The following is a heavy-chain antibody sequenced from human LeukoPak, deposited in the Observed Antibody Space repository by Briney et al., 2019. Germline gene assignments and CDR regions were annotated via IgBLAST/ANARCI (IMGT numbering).Heavy chain of an antibody. CDR2: INHSGST. Sequence: SETLSFTCAVYGGSFSGYYWSWIRQPPGKGLEWIGEINHSGSTNYNPSLKSRVTISVDTSKNQFSLKLNSVTAADTAVYYCARDPGRWQQLGYFDYWGQGTLVTVSS. CDR3: ARDPGRWQQLGYFDY. CDR1: GGSFSGYY. V-gene: IGHV4-34*01. J-gene: IGHJ4*02. D-gene: IGHD5-24*01.